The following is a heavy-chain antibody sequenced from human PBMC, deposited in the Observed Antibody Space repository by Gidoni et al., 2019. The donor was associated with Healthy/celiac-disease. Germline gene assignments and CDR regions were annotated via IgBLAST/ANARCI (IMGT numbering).Heavy chain of an antibody. CDR2: IYYSGST. CDR1: GGSISSSSYY. V-gene: IGHV4-39*01. J-gene: IGHJ3*02. CDR3: ARHKTTVTTSAFDI. D-gene: IGHD4-17*01. Sequence: QLQLQESGPGLVKPSETLSLTCTVSGGSISSSSYYWRWIRQPPGKGLEWIGSIYYSGSTYYTPSLKSRVTISVDTSKNQFSLKLSSVTAADTAVYYCARHKTTVTTSAFDIWGQGTMVTVSS.